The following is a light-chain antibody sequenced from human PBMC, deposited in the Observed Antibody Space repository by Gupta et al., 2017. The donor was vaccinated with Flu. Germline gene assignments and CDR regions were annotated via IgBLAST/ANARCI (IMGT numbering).Light chain of an antibody. CDR2: AAS. V-gene: IGKV1-9*01. J-gene: IGKJ4*01. Sequence: DIQLTQSPSFLAASVGDRVTITCRASQGIITFLAWIQQKPGKAPKPLIYAASTLQSGVPSRFSGSGSGTEFTLTISSLQSEDFATYYCQQLKSYPLTFGGGTKVDIK. CDR3: QQLKSYPLT. CDR1: QGIITF.